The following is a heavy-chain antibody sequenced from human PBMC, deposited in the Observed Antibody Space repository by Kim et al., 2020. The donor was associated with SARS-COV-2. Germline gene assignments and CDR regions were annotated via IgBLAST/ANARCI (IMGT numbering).Heavy chain of an antibody. J-gene: IGHJ6*02. CDR1: GGTFSSYG. D-gene: IGHD2-2*01. CDR2: IIPIFGTA. V-gene: IGHV1-69*13. Sequence: SVKVSCKASGGTFSSYGISWVRQAPGQGLEWMGGIIPIFGTANYAQKFQGRVTIIADESTSTAYMELSSLRSEDTAVYYCARDMGHCSSTRCYLLRPNYSYGMDVWGQGTTVTVSS. CDR3: ARDMGHCSSTRCYLLRPNYSYGMDV.